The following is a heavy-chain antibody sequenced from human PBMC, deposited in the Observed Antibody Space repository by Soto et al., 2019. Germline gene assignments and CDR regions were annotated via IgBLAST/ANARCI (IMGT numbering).Heavy chain of an antibody. CDR3: AREGGRYCTGGSCQVDY. J-gene: IGHJ4*02. Sequence: QLQLQESGPGLVKPSETLSLTCTVSGGSISSSSYYWGWIRQPPGKGLEWIGSIYYSGNTYYTPSLKSRVTFSVATAKSQFSLKLSSVTAAATAVYYCAREGGRYCTGGSCQVDYWGQGTLVTVSS. CDR2: IYYSGNT. V-gene: IGHV4-39*02. CDR1: GGSISSSSYY. D-gene: IGHD2-15*01.